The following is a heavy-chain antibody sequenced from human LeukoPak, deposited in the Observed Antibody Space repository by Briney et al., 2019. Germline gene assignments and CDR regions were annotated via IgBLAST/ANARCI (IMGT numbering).Heavy chain of an antibody. CDR3: ARHLSDITSSPNY. CDR2: IYPRDSRT. V-gene: IGHV5-51*01. D-gene: IGHD2-2*01. CDR1: GYSLSSYW. Sequence: GESLKISCKGSGYSLSSYWIAWVRQMPGKGLEWMGVIYPRDSRTTYSPSFQDQVTISADKSISTAYPQWTSLKASDTAMYYCARHLSDITSSPNYWGPGTLVTVSS. J-gene: IGHJ4*02.